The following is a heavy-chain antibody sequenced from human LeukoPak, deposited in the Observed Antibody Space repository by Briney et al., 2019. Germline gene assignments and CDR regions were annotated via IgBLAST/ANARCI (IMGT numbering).Heavy chain of an antibody. CDR2: ISHSGGNT. Sequence: PGGSLRLACAASGFTFSNYAMSWVRQAPGKGLEWVSAISHSGGNTYFADSVKGRFTISRDNAKNSLFLQMDSLRAEDTALYYCATMGYCNGGRCYYFAYWGQGILVTVSP. CDR1: GFTFSNYA. D-gene: IGHD2-15*01. J-gene: IGHJ4*02. V-gene: IGHV3-23*01. CDR3: ATMGYCNGGRCYYFAY.